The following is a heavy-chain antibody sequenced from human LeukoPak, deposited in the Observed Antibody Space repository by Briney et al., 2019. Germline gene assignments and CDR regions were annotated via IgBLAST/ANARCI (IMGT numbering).Heavy chain of an antibody. CDR2: IYTSGST. D-gene: IGHD2-2*01. V-gene: IGHV4-61*02. Sequence: PSQTLSLTCTVSSGSISSGSYYWSWIRQPAGKGLEWIGRIYTSGSTNYNPSLKSRVTISVDTSKNQFSLKLSSVTAADTAVYYCARLGVVPAANWFDPWGQGTLVTVSS. CDR1: SGSISSGSYY. CDR3: ARLGVVPAANWFDP. J-gene: IGHJ5*02.